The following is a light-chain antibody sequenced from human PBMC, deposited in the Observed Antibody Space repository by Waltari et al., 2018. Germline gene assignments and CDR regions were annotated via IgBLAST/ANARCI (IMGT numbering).Light chain of an antibody. CDR2: WAS. Sequence: DIVMTQSPDSLAVSLGERATLKYKSSHGMLDSSNKRNYLGWYQQKPGQPPKLLIYWASTREFGVPDRFSGSGSGTDFTLTINSLQPEDVAVYYCQQYYSSPPAWTFGQGTKVEIK. V-gene: IGKV4-1*01. CDR3: QQYYSSPPAWT. J-gene: IGKJ1*01. CDR1: HGMLDSSNKRNY.